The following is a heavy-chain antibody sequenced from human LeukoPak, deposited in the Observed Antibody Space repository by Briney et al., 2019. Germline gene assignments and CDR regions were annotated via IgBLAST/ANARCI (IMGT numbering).Heavy chain of an antibody. D-gene: IGHD3-9*01. CDR1: GFTVSSNY. CDR3: ARDRYDILTGDLEYYFDY. Sequence: GGSLRLSCAASGFTVSSNYMSWVRQAPGKGLEWVSVIYSGATTYYADSVKGRFTISRDNSKNTLYLQMNSLRAEDTAVYYCARDRYDILTGDLEYYFDYWGQGTLVTVSS. CDR2: IYSGATT. J-gene: IGHJ4*02. V-gene: IGHV3-66*01.